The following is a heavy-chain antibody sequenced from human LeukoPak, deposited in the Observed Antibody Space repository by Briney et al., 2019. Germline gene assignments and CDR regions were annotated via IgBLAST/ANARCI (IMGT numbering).Heavy chain of an antibody. Sequence: GASVKVSCKASGYTFTGYYMHWVRQAPGQGLGWMGIINPSGGNTSYAQKFQGRVTMTRDTSTSTVYMELSSLRSEDTAIYYCARVGVLEGYFDYWGQGTLVTVSS. D-gene: IGHD1-26*01. CDR1: GYTFTGYY. V-gene: IGHV1-46*01. CDR2: INPSGGNT. CDR3: ARVGVLEGYFDY. J-gene: IGHJ4*02.